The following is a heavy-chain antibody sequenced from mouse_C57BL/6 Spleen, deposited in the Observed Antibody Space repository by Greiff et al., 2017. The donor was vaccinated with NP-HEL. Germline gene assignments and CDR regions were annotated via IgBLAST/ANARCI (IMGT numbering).Heavy chain of an antibody. J-gene: IGHJ2*01. CDR1: GYAFSSSW. Sequence: QVHVKQSGPELVKPGASVKISCKASGYAFSSSWMNWVKQRPGKGLEWIGRIYPGDGDTNYNGKFKGKATLTADKSSSTAYMQLSSLTSEDSAVYFCARRWDEGYFDYWGQGTTLTVSS. D-gene: IGHD4-1*01. V-gene: IGHV1-82*01. CDR2: IYPGDGDT. CDR3: ARRWDEGYFDY.